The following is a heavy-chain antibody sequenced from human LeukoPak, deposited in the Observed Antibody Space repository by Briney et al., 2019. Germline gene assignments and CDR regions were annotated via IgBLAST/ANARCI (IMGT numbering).Heavy chain of an antibody. CDR1: GFTFSSYW. D-gene: IGHD3-3*01. J-gene: IGHJ6*02. V-gene: IGHV3-74*01. CDR3: AREDGVVTPGNYYYYGMDV. CDR2: INSDGSST. Sequence: PGGSLRLSCAASGFTFSSYWMHWVRQAPGKGLVWVSRINSDGSSTSYADSVKGRFTISRDNAKNTLYLQMDSLRAEDTAVYYCAREDGVVTPGNYYYYGMDVWGQGTTVTVSS.